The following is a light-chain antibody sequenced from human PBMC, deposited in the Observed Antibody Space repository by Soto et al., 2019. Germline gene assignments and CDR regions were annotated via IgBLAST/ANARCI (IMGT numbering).Light chain of an antibody. Sequence: QSVLTQPASVSGSPGQSITISCTGTSSDVGSYNLVSWYQQHPGKAPKLMIYEVTKRPSGVSYRFSGSKSGNTASLTISGLQAEDEADYYCCSYGGSRIFVDFGGGTKLTVL. CDR2: EVT. CDR1: SSDVGSYNL. CDR3: CSYGGSRIFVD. J-gene: IGLJ2*01. V-gene: IGLV2-23*02.